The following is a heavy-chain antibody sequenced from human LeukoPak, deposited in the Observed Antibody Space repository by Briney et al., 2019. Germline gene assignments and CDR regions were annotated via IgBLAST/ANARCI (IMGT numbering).Heavy chain of an antibody. Sequence: GSLRLSCAASGFTFSSDAMNWVRQAPGKGLEWVSAISGSGGSTYYADSVKGRFTISRDNSKNTLYLQMNSLRAEDTAVYYCAKGRAIFGVADYYYMDVWGKGSTVTVSS. CDR3: AKGRAIFGVADYYYMDV. CDR1: GFTFSSDA. CDR2: ISGSGGST. V-gene: IGHV3-23*01. J-gene: IGHJ6*03. D-gene: IGHD3-3*01.